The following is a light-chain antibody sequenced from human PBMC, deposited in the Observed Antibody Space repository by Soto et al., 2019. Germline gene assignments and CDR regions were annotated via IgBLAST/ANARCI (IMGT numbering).Light chain of an antibody. CDR3: QHYNNWMST. J-gene: IGKJ1*01. V-gene: IGKV3-15*01. CDR1: QSVSSN. Sequence: EIVMTQSPASLSVSPGERATLSCRASQSVSSNLAWYQQKPGQAPRLLIHGASARATGIPDRFSGSGSGTEFTLTISSLQSEDVAVYYCQHYNNWMSTFGQGTKV. CDR2: GAS.